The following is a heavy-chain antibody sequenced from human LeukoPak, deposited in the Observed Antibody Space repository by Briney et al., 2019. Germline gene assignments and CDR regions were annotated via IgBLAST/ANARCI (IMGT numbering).Heavy chain of an antibody. CDR1: DGSISKYY. D-gene: IGHD1-26*01. J-gene: IGHJ4*02. CDR3: ARHAQWEVFDY. CDR2: IYYSGST. V-gene: IGHV4-59*08. Sequence: SETLSLTCAVSDGSISKYYWSWIRQPPGKGLEWIGYIYYSGSTNYNPSLKSRVTISVDTSKNQFSLKLSSVTAADTAVYYCARHAQWEVFDYWGQGTLVTVSS.